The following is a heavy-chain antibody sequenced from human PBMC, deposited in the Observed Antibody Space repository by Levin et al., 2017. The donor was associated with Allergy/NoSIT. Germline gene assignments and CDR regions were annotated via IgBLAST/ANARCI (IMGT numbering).Heavy chain of an antibody. CDR2: ISSYGGST. V-gene: IGHV3-64*02. Sequence: GGSLRLSCPASGFTFSSYAMFWVRQAPGKGLEYVSTISSYGGSTYYADSVKGRFTISRDNSKNTLYLQMGSLSAEDMAVYYCGRGGHYGDYIAYWGQGTLVTVSA. D-gene: IGHD4-17*01. CDR1: GFTFSSYA. J-gene: IGHJ4*02. CDR3: GRGGHYGDYIAY.